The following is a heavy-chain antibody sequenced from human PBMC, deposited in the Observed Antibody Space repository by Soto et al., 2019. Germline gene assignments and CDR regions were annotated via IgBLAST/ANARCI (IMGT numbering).Heavy chain of an antibody. CDR2: IGSSAGYI. Sequence: EVQLVESGGGLVKPGGSLRLSCAASGFTFTSYIMNWVRQAPGKGLEWVSSIGSSAGYIYYADSVKGRFTISRDNAKNSLYLQMNSLRAEDTAVYYCARDFRLVGANTIDYWGQGTLVTVSS. CDR1: GFTFTSYI. V-gene: IGHV3-21*01. CDR3: ARDFRLVGANTIDY. J-gene: IGHJ4*02. D-gene: IGHD1-26*01.